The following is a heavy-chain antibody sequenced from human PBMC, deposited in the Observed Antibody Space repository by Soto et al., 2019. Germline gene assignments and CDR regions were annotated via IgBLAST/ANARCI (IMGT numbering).Heavy chain of an antibody. CDR1: GFTFTDYA. D-gene: IGHD7-27*01. CDR2: ISGSASST. J-gene: IGHJ6*03. CDR3: AREGTGDYYYYYYMDV. V-gene: IGHV3-23*01. Sequence: GGSLRLSCAASGFTFTDYAMTWVRQAPGKGLEWVSSISGSASSTFYAGSVKGRFTISRDNSRNTLYLQMNSLRAEDTAVYYCAREGTGDYYYYYYMDVWGIGTTVTVSS.